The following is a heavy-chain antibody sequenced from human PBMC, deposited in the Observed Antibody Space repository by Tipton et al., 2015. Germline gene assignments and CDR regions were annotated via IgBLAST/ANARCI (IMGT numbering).Heavy chain of an antibody. D-gene: IGHD5/OR15-5a*01. Sequence: SLRLSCEASGFTFSDYGMHWVRQAPGKGLEWVATIGDDGSDKYYADSVKGRFSISRDKSNNTVNLQMNSLRPEDTAVYYCVRYGVSHAMDVWGQGTMVTVSS. CDR2: IGDDGSDK. CDR3: VRYGVSHAMDV. J-gene: IGHJ6*02. CDR1: GFTFSDYG. V-gene: IGHV3-33*08.